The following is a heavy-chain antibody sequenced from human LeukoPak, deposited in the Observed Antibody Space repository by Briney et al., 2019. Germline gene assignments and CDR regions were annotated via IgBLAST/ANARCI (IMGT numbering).Heavy chain of an antibody. V-gene: IGHV4-59*01. J-gene: IGHJ3*02. CDR2: IYYSGST. CDR1: GGSISSYY. CDR3: ARAQGDWGFFDGDAFDI. D-gene: IGHD2-21*02. Sequence: SETLFLTCTVSGGSISSYYWSWIRQPPGKGLERIGYIYYSGSTNYNPSLKSRVTISVDTSKNQFSLKLSAVTAADTAVYYCARAQGDWGFFDGDAFDIWGQGTMVTVSS.